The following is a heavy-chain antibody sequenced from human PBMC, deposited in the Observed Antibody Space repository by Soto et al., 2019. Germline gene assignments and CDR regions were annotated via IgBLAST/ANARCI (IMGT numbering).Heavy chain of an antibody. CDR2: MNPDGSEK. Sequence: EVHLVESGGGLVQPGGSLRLSCAASGFTFSDYWMTWVRQAPGKGLEGVANMNPDGSEKYYVDSVKGRFTISRDNAKNSLYLQMTSQRGEDTAVYYCTRDLNHDCGPWGQGTHVLVSS. V-gene: IGHV3-7*04. D-gene: IGHD2-21*01. CDR3: TRDLNHDCGP. J-gene: IGHJ5*02. CDR1: GFTFSDYW.